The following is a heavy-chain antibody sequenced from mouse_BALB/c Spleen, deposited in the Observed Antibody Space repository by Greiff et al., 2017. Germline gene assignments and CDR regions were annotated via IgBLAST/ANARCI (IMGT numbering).Heavy chain of an antibody. CDR1: GFSLTGYG. V-gene: IGHV2-6-7*01. CDR3: ARDHRPSWFSY. CDR2: IWGDGST. J-gene: IGHJ3*01. Sequence: QVQLQQSGPGLVAPSQSLSITCTVSGFSLTGYGVNWVRQPPGKGLEWLGMIWGDGSTDYNSALKSRLSISKDNSKSQVFLKMNSLQTYYTARYYCARDHRPSWFSYWGQGTLVTVSA.